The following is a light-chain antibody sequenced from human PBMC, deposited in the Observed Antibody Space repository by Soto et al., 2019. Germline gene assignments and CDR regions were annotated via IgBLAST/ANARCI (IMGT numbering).Light chain of an antibody. V-gene: IGKV3D-15*01. CDR2: GAS. CDR1: QSVSSN. CDR3: QQYNNWPWA. J-gene: IGKJ1*01. Sequence: EIVMTQSPATLSVSPGERATLSCSASQSVSSNLAWYQQKPGQAPRLLIYGASIRATGIPARFSGSGSGTDFTLTISSLQSEDFAVYYCQQYNNWPWAFGQGTKVEIK.